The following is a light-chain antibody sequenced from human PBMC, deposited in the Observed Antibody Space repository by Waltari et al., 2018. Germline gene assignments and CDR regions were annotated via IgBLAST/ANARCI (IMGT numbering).Light chain of an antibody. CDR3: QHYLRLPAT. V-gene: IGKV3-20*01. CDR2: GAS. J-gene: IGKJ1*01. CDR1: QSVSRS. Sequence: IVLTQSPGTLSLSPGERATLSCRASQSVSRSLAWYQQKPGQAPKLLIYGASTRATGIPDRFTGSGSGTDVSLTISSLEPEDFAIYFCQHYLRLPATFGQGTKVEIK.